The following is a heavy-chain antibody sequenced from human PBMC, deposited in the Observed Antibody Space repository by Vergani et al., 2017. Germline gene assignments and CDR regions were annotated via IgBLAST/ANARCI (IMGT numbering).Heavy chain of an antibody. CDR1: GGSISSGGYY. J-gene: IGHJ5*02. CDR3: ARSGDMGDGMGNWFDP. CDR2: IYYSGST. V-gene: IGHV4-31*03. Sequence: QVQLQESGPGLVKPSQTLCLTCTVSGGSISSGGYYWSWIRQHPGKGLEWIGYIYYSGSTYYNPSLKSRVTISVDTSKNQFSLKLSSVTAADTAVYYCARSGDMGDGMGNWFDPWGQGTLVTVSS. D-gene: IGHD2-15*01.